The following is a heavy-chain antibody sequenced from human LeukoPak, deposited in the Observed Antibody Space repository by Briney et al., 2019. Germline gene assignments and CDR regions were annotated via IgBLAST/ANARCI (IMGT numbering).Heavy chain of an antibody. CDR3: AKELITSRALGY. V-gene: IGHV3-74*01. CDR2: INPDGSTT. Sequence: GGSLRLSCAASGFTLSSYWMHWVRQVPGKGLVWVSRINPDGSTTTYADSVKGRFTISRDNAKNTLYLQMNSLRAEDTALYYCAKELITSRALGYWGQGTLVTVSS. D-gene: IGHD1-14*01. CDR1: GFTLSSYW. J-gene: IGHJ4*02.